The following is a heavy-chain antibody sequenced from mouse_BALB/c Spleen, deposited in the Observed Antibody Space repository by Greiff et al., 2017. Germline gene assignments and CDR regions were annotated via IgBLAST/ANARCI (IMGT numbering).Heavy chain of an antibody. J-gene: IGHJ2*01. CDR3: ARHGGYRTRPYFDY. Sequence: DVMLVESGGGLVQPGGSLKLSCAASGFTFSSYTMSWVRQTPEKRLEWVAYISNGGGSTYYPDTVKGRFTISRDNAKNTLYLQMSSLKSEDTAMYYCARHGGYRTRPYFDYWGQGTTLTVSS. D-gene: IGHD2-14*01. CDR1: GFTFSSYT. V-gene: IGHV5-12-2*01. CDR2: ISNGGGST.